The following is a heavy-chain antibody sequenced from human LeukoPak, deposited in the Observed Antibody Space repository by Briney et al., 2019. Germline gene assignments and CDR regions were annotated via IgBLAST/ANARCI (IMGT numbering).Heavy chain of an antibody. J-gene: IGHJ3*01. CDR1: GYTFRIYA. CDR2: IDTNTGNP. V-gene: IGHV7-4-1*02. CDR3: ARDGYGDDAFDF. D-gene: IGHD4-17*01. Sequence: GASVKVSCKASGYTFRIYAINWVRQAPGQGLEWMGWIDTNTGNPTYAQGFTGRFVFSLDTSVTTVYLQISSQKAEDTAVYYCARDGYGDDAFDFWGQGTMVTVSS.